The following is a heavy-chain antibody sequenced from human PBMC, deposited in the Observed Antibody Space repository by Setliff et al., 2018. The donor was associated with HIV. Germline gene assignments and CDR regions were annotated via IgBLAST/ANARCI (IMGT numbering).Heavy chain of an antibody. J-gene: IGHJ4*02. Sequence: SETLFLTCTVSGGSITTSTFYWGWIRQPPGKGLEWIGSIYYSGSTYYNPSLKSRVTISTDTSKNQFSLKVRSVTAADTAVYYCARQVTVVGYFETAAGSFNYWGPGTLVTVSS. V-gene: IGHV4-39*01. CDR3: ARQVTVVGYFETAAGSFNY. CDR2: IYYSGST. CDR1: GGSITTSTFY. D-gene: IGHD2-21*01.